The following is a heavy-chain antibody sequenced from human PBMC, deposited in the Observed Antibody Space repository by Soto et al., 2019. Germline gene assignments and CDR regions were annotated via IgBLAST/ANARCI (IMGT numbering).Heavy chain of an antibody. V-gene: IGHV1-69*13. D-gene: IGHD3-3*01. CDR2: IIPIFGTA. J-gene: IGHJ6*02. CDR3: ARDGTYYDFWSGRTAGLNYYYGMDL. CDR1: GNTLSSYA. Sequence: ASVKVCGNASGNTLSSYAMSWVRQAPGQGLEWMGGIIPIFGTANYAQKFQGRVTITADESTSTAYMELSSLRSEDTAVYYCARDGTYYDFWSGRTAGLNYYYGMDLWGLGTPVTVSS.